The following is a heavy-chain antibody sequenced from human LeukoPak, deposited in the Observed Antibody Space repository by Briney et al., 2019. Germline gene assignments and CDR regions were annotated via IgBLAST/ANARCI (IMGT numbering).Heavy chain of an antibody. CDR3: AKGRGGLTYYFDY. V-gene: IGHV3-23*01. J-gene: IGHJ4*02. CDR1: GFTFSSYA. CDR2: LSDSGTSA. Sequence: GGSLRLSCAASGFTFSSYAMNWVRQAPGRGLEWVSGLSDSGTSAHYADSVKGRFTISRDNSKNTLYLQMNSLRAEDAAVYYCAKGRGGLTYYFDYWGQGTLVTVSS. D-gene: IGHD3-16*01.